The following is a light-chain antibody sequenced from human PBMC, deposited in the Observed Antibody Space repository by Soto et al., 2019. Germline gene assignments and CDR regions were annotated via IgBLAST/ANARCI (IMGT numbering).Light chain of an antibody. J-gene: IGKJ2*01. Sequence: EIVLTQSPGTLSLSPGERATLSCRASQSVSSSYLAWYQQKPGQAPRLLIYGVSNRATGIPDRFSGSGSGTDFSLTISRLQPVDFAVYICQQYGSTPPTFGQGTKLEIK. CDR3: QQYGSTPPT. CDR2: GVS. V-gene: IGKV3-20*01. CDR1: QSVSSSY.